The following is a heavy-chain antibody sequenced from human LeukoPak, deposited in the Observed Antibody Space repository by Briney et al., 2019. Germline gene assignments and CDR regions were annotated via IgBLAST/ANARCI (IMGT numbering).Heavy chain of an antibody. D-gene: IGHD2-15*01. CDR1: GYTFTIYY. CDR3: ARGYCSGGGCSVLDAFDG. Sequence: ASVKVSSKASGYTFTIYYMHWVRQAPGQGLGWMGIINPSGGSTSYAQKFQGRVTMTRDTSTTTVYMELSTLRSEDTAIYYCARGYCSGGGCSVLDAFDGWGQGTMVTVSS. J-gene: IGHJ3*01. CDR2: INPSGGST. V-gene: IGHV1-46*01.